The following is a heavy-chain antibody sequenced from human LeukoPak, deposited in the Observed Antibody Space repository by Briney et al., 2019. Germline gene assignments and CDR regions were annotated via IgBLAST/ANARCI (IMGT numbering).Heavy chain of an antibody. CDR3: AKGAYYDFWSGFYMDV. Sequence: PGGSLRLSCAASGFTFSSYSMNWVRQAPGKGLEWVSSISSSSSYIYYADSVKGRFTISRDNAKNSLYLQMNSLRAEDTALYYCAKGAYYDFWSGFYMDVWGKGTTVTVSS. CDR1: GFTFSSYS. V-gene: IGHV3-21*04. J-gene: IGHJ6*03. CDR2: ISSSSSYI. D-gene: IGHD3-3*01.